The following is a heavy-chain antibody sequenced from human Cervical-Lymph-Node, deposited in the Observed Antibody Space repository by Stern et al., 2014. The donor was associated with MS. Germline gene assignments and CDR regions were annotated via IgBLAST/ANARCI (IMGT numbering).Heavy chain of an antibody. D-gene: IGHD3-22*01. V-gene: IGHV3-53*04. Sequence: EVQLVESGGGLVQPGESLRVSCAASDFNVSSNYMSWVRQAPGKGLEWVSVIYRGGSTYYADSVKGRFTISRHNSKNTLYLQMNSLRAEDTAIYYCASSHDSSGYYHWGQGTLVTVSS. J-gene: IGHJ5*02. CDR2: IYRGGST. CDR1: DFNVSSNY. CDR3: ASSHDSSGYYH.